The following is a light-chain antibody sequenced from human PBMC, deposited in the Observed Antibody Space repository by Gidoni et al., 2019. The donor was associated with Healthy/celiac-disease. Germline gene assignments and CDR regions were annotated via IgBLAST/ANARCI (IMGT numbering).Light chain of an antibody. V-gene: IGLV2-14*03. J-gene: IGLJ1*01. CDR3: SSYTSSSTYV. CDR1: SSDVGGYNY. CDR2: DVS. Sequence: QSALTQPASVSGSPVQSITISCTGTSSDVGGYNYVSWYQQHPGKAPKLMIYDVSNRPSGVSNRFSGSKSGNTASLTISGLQAEDEADYYCSSYTSSSTYVLGTGSKVTVL.